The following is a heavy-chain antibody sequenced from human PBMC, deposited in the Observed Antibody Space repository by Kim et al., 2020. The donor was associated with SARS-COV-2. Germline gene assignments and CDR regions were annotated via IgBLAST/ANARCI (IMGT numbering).Heavy chain of an antibody. CDR3: ARGRWDRYSSSWLRPKYYFDY. J-gene: IGHJ4*02. CDR2: INHSGST. V-gene: IGHV4-34*01. Sequence: SETLSLTCAVYGGSFSGYYWSWIRQPPGKGLEWIGEINHSGSTNYNPSLKSRVTISVDTSKNQFSLKLSSVTAADTAVYYCARGRWDRYSSSWLRPKYYFDYWGQGTLVTVSS. CDR1: GGSFSGYY. D-gene: IGHD6-13*01.